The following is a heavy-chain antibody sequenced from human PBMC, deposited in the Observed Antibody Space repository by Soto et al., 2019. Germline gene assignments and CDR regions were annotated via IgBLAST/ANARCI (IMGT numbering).Heavy chain of an antibody. CDR2: IYYTGST. V-gene: IGHV4-31*03. Sequence: TSETLSLTCIVSGASIRSGGYYWSWLRQSPGKGLEWIGHIYYTGSTFYSPSLKSRLTISLDTSKNQFSLDLRSVTAADEAMYYCARIEMASIKWGRGTLVTVYS. CDR3: ARIEMASIK. J-gene: IGHJ4*02. CDR1: GASIRSGGYY.